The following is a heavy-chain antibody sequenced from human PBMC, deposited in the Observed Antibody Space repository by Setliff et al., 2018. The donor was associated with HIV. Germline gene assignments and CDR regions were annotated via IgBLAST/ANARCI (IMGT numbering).Heavy chain of an antibody. D-gene: IGHD3-10*01. CDR3: AKAVRGYGSTYYNYYYMDV. J-gene: IGHJ6*03. Sequence: SVKVSCKTSRRTFSEDAINWVRQAPGEGLEWVGRIIHILGTADYAEKFQGRVTITADEPRSTVYLEVSNLRSEDTAAYYCAKAVRGYGSTYYNYYYMDVWGKGTTVTVSS. CDR2: IIHILGTA. CDR1: RRTFSEDA. V-gene: IGHV1-69*11.